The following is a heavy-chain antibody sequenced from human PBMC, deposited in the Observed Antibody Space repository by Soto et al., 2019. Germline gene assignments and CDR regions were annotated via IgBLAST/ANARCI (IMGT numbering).Heavy chain of an antibody. CDR3: AREAYTRVRGDQGAPLRAAFDI. CDR1: GGSISSYY. V-gene: IGHV4-59*01. Sequence: PSETLSLTCTVSGGSISSYYWSWIRQPPGKGLEWIGYIYYSASTNYNPSLKSRVIISVDTSKNQFSLKLSSVTAADTAVYYCAREAYTRVRGDQGAPLRAAFDIWGQGKMVTVSS. CDR2: IYYSAST. J-gene: IGHJ3*02. D-gene: IGHD3-10*01.